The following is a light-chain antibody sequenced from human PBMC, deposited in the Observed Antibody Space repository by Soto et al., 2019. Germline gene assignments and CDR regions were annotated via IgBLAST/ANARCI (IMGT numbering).Light chain of an antibody. CDR3: QQYGTPRSVT. J-gene: IGKJ5*01. CDR2: ESS. Sequence: EIVLTQSPATLSLSPGERATLSCRASQNVANYLDWYQQKPGQAPRLLIYESSNRATGIAARFSGSGSGTDFTLTISSLEPEDFAVYYCQQYGTPRSVTFGQGTRLEIK. V-gene: IGKV3-11*01. CDR1: QNVANY.